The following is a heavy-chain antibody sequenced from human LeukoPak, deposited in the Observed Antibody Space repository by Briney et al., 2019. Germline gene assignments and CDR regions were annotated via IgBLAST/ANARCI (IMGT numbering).Heavy chain of an antibody. CDR1: GFAFSSYW. CDR3: ASWRWLQSDVDY. Sequence: GGSLRLSCAASGFAFSSYWMSWVRQAPGKGLEWVANIKQDGSEKYYVDSVKGRFTISRDNAKNSLYLQMNSLRAEDTAVCYCASWRWLQSDVDYWGQGTLVTVSS. CDR2: IKQDGSEK. D-gene: IGHD5-24*01. J-gene: IGHJ4*02. V-gene: IGHV3-7*01.